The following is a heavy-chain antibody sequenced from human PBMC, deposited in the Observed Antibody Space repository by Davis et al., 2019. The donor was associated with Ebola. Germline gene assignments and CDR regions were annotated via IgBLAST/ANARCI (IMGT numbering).Heavy chain of an antibody. CDR2: ITSGGSI. D-gene: IGHD1-26*01. Sequence: PGGSLRLSCAASGFTFNNAWMSWVRQAPGKGLEWVSTITSGGSIYYADSVKGRFTISRDNAKNSLYLQMNSLRAEDTAVYYCARGGASRFDYWGQGTLVTVSS. J-gene: IGHJ4*02. CDR1: GFTFNNAW. CDR3: ARGGASRFDY. V-gene: IGHV3-69-1*01.